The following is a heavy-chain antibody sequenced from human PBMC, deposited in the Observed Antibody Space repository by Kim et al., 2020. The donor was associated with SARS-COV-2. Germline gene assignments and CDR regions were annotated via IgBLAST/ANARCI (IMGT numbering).Heavy chain of an antibody. Sequence: GGSLRLSCAASGFTFSSYGMHWVRQAPGKGLEWVAVIWYDGSNKYYADSVKGRFTISRDNSKNTLYLQMNSLRAEDTAVYYCARDGHYYGSGSLTGYYYYGMDVWGQGTTVTVSS. V-gene: IGHV3-33*01. J-gene: IGHJ6*02. CDR1: GFTFSSYG. D-gene: IGHD3-10*01. CDR2: IWYDGSNK. CDR3: ARDGHYYGSGSLTGYYYYGMDV.